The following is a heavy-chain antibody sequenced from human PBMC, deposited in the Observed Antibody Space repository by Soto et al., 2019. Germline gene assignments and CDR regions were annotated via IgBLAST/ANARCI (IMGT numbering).Heavy chain of an antibody. CDR2: IKQDGSEK. J-gene: IGHJ6*02. V-gene: IGHV3-7*04. CDR1: GFTFSSYW. Sequence: GSLRLSCAASGFTFSSYWMSWVRQAPGKGLEWVANIKQDGSEKYYVDSVKGRFTISRDNAKNSLYLQMNSLRAEDTAVYYCAREGFRGVMSYYGIDVWGQGTTVTVSS. CDR3: AREGFRGVMSYYGIDV. D-gene: IGHD3-16*01.